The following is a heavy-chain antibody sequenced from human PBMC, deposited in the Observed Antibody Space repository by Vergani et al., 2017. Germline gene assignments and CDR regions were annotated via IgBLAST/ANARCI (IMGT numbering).Heavy chain of an antibody. D-gene: IGHD3-10*01. CDR3: ARDISEVNRVYYGSGSLFDP. CDR2: ISSSSTI. CDR1: GFTFSSYS. V-gene: IGHV3-48*01. Sequence: EVQLVEPGGGLVQPGGSLRLSCAASGFTFSSYSMNWVRQAPGKGLEWVSYISSSSTIYYADSVKGRFTISRDNAKNSLYLQMNSLRAEDTAVYYCARDISEVNRVYYGSGSLFDPWGQGTLVTVSS. J-gene: IGHJ5*02.